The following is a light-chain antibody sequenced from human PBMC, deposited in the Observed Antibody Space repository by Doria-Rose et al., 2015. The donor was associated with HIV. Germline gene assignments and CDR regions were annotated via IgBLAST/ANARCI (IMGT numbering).Light chain of an antibody. CDR3: HQYGTSWT. J-gene: IGKJ1*01. CDR1: QSFSSTY. Sequence: TQSPGTLSLSPGERATLSCRASQSFSSTYLAWYQQKPGQAPSLLIYDGSTRATGIPYRFSASVSETDFTLTINRLEPEYFALYYCHQYGTSWTFGQGTKVEI. CDR2: DGS. V-gene: IGKV3-20*01.